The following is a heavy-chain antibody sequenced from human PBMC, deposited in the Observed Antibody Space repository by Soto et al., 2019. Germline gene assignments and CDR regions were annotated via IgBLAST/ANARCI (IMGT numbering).Heavy chain of an antibody. D-gene: IGHD4-17*01. Sequence: SETLSLTCAVSGGSISSSNWWSWVRQPPGKGLEWIGEIYHSGSTNYNPSLKSRVAISVDTSKNQFSLKLSSVTAADTAVYYCARWYGGSLDYWGQGTXVTVSS. CDR2: IYHSGST. V-gene: IGHV4-4*02. CDR3: ARWYGGSLDY. J-gene: IGHJ4*02. CDR1: GGSISSSNW.